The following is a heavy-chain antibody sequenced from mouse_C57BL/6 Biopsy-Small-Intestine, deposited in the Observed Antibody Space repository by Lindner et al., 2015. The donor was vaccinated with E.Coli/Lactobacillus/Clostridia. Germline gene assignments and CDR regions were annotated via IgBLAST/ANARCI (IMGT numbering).Heavy chain of an antibody. CDR1: GFNIKDYY. CDR2: IDPEDGET. Sequence: EVQLQESGAELVKPGASVKLSCTASGFNIKDYYMHWVKQRTKQGLEWIGRIDPEDGETKYVPKFQGKATITADTSSNSAYLQLTNLTSEDTAVYYCAKAFYYDGSPAWFAYWGQGTLVTVSA. D-gene: IGHD1-1*01. V-gene: IGHV14-2*01. CDR3: AKAFYYDGSPAWFAY. J-gene: IGHJ3*01.